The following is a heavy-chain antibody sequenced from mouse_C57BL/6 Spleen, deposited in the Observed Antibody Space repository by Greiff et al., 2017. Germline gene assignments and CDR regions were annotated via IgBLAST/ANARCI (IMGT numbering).Heavy chain of an antibody. Sequence: VQVVESGAELVRPGTSVKVSCKASGYAFTNYLIEWVKQRPGQGLEWIGVINPGSGGTNYNEKFKGKATLTADKSSSTAYMQLSSLTSEDSAVYFCARSYYYGSSPYAMDYWGQGTSVTVSS. CDR3: ARSYYYGSSPYAMDY. D-gene: IGHD1-1*01. V-gene: IGHV1-54*01. CDR2: INPGSGGT. CDR1: GYAFTNYL. J-gene: IGHJ4*01.